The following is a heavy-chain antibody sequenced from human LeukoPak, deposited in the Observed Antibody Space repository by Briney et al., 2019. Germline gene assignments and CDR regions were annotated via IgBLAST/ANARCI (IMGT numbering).Heavy chain of an antibody. D-gene: IGHD3-3*01. Sequence: PSETLSLTCTVSGGSISSYYWSWIRQPPGKGLEWIGSIYYSGSTHHDPSLKSRVTISVDTSKKQFSLGLGSVSAADTAVYYCARHGGTFENWGQGTMVTVSS. CDR1: GGSISSYY. V-gene: IGHV4-59*05. CDR2: IYYSGST. CDR3: ARHGGTFEN. J-gene: IGHJ3*02.